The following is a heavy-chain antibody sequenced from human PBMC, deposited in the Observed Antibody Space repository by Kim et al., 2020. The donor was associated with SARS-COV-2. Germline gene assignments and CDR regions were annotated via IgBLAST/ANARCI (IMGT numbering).Heavy chain of an antibody. J-gene: IGHJ3*02. CDR2: IYPGDSDT. D-gene: IGHD1-26*01. Sequence: GESLKISCKCSGYSFNTYWIVWVRQMSGKGLEWMGIIYPGDSDTRYSPSFQGQVTISADKSISTAYLQWTSLQASDTAIYYCARQKSGSTWTWAFDIWGQGSKVTVSS. V-gene: IGHV5-51*01. CDR1: GYSFNTYW. CDR3: ARQKSGSTWTWAFDI.